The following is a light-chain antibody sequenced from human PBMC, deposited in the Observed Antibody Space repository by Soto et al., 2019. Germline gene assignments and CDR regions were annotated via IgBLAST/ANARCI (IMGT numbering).Light chain of an antibody. V-gene: IGKV3D-15*01. CDR1: QSVNID. Sequence: EIVLTQSPATLSVSPGERATLSCRASQSVNIDLVWYQQKPGQAPKLLMCSASARDTGIPGRFIGGGSETDFTLTISSLQPEDSAVYYCQQYNTWPLTFGRGTKVDIK. CDR3: QQYNTWPLT. J-gene: IGKJ3*01. CDR2: SAS.